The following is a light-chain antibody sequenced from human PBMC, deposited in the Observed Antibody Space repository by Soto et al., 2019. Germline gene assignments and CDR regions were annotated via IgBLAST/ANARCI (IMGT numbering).Light chain of an antibody. V-gene: IGKV3-11*01. J-gene: IGKJ3*01. CDR3: QQRSNWPGT. CDR2: DAS. CDR1: QSVGTY. Sequence: EIVLTQSPATLSLSPGERAILSCRASQSVGTYLAWYQQKPGQAPRLLIYDASNRATGIPARFGGSGSGTDFTLTIHSLEPEDFAVYYCQQRSNWPGTFGPGTKVDI.